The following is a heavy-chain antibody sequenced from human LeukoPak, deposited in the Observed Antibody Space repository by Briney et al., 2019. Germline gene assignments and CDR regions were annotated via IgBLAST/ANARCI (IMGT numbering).Heavy chain of an antibody. CDR3: ARDVEMATVDY. D-gene: IGHD5-24*01. J-gene: IGHJ4*02. CDR2: IIPIFGIA. Sequence: ASVKVSCKASGGTFSSYAISWVRQAPGQGLEWMGRIIPIFGIANYAQKFQGRVTITADKSTSTACMELSSLRSEDTAVYYCARDVEMATVDYWGQGTLVTVSS. CDR1: GGTFSSYA. V-gene: IGHV1-69*04.